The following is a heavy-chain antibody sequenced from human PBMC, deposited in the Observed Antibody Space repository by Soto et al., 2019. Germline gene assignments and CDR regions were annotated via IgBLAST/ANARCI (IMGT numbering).Heavy chain of an antibody. J-gene: IGHJ5*02. V-gene: IGHV4-30-4*01. Sequence: QVQLQESGPGLVKPSQTLSLTCTVSGGSISSGDYYWSWIRQPPGKGLEWIGYIYYSGSTYYNPSLKGRVTISVDTSKNQFSLKLSSVTAADTAVYYCARDLGYYDSSGYYFWPNNWFDPWGQGTLVTVSS. CDR1: GGSISSGDYY. CDR2: IYYSGST. D-gene: IGHD3-22*01. CDR3: ARDLGYYDSSGYYFWPNNWFDP.